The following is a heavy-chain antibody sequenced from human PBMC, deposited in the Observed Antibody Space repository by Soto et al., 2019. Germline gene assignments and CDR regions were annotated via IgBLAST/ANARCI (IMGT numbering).Heavy chain of an antibody. CDR1: GGTFSSYA. J-gene: IGHJ6*02. D-gene: IGHD1-20*01. Sequence: QVQLVKSGAEVKKPGSSMKVSCKASGGTFSSYAISWVRQAPGQGLEWMGGIIPIFGTADYAQKFHGRVTITAXXXTXXAYMELSSLRSEDTAVYYCARGITGTVTYYYGLDVWGQGTTVTVSS. CDR2: IIPIFGTA. V-gene: IGHV1-69*12. CDR3: ARGITGTVTYYYGLDV.